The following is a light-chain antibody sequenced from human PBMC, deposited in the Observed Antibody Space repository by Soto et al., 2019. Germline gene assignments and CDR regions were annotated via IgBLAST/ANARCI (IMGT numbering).Light chain of an antibody. CDR3: QQYDSLPLT. V-gene: IGKV3-15*01. CDR2: GAS. J-gene: IGKJ5*01. Sequence: EIVMTQSPATMSVSPGERATLSCRASQSFRSNLACYQQKPGQAPRLLIYGASTRATGIPARFSGGGSGTDFALTISSLEPEDIATYYCQQYDSLPLTFGQATRLE. CDR1: QSFRSN.